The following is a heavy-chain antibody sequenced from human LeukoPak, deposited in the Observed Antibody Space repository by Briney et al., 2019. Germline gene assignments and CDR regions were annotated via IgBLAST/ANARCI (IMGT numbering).Heavy chain of an antibody. J-gene: IGHJ5*02. CDR2: INHSGST. D-gene: IGHD4-17*01. CDR3: ARGGRDGDYVGWFDP. V-gene: IGHV4-34*01. Sequence: SETLSLTCAVYGGSFSGYYWSWIRQPPGKGLEWIGEINHSGSTNYNPSLKSRVTISVDTSKNQFSLKLSSVTAADTAVYYCARGGRDGDYVGWFDPWGQGTLVTVSS. CDR1: GGSFSGYY.